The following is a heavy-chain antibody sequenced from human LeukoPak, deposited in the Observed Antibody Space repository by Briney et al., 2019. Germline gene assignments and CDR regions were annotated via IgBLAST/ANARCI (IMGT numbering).Heavy chain of an antibody. CDR2: IWYDVSNK. Sequence: GGSLRLSCAASGFTFSSYGMHWVRPAPGKGLEWVAVIWYDVSNKYYAGSVKGRFTISRDNSKNTLYLQMNSLRAEDTAVYYCARGWEDVVLAAIGEPDVWGKGTTVTVSS. CDR3: ARGWEDVVLAAIGEPDV. D-gene: IGHD2-2*01. CDR1: GFTFSSYG. J-gene: IGHJ6*04. V-gene: IGHV3-33*01.